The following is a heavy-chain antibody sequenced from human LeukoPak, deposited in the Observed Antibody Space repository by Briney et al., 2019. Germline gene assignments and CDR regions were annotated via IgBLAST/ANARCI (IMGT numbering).Heavy chain of an antibody. CDR3: ARVDYDILTGYYAHYYYYYMDV. CDR1: GFTFSNYW. V-gene: IGHV3-74*01. J-gene: IGHJ6*03. Sequence: GGSLRLSCAASGFTFSNYWMHWVRQSPGKGLVWVSRINSDGSSTSYADSVKGRFTISRDNAKNSLYLQMNSLRAEDTAVYYCARVDYDILTGYYAHYYYYYMDVWGKGTTVTISS. D-gene: IGHD3-9*01. CDR2: INSDGSST.